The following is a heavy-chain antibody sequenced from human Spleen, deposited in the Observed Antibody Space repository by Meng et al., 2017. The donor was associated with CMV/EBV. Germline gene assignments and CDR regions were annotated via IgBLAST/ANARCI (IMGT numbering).Heavy chain of an antibody. CDR3: ASPFYSQVGDGVDV. V-gene: IGHV3-23*01. CDR1: GFTFDDYG. J-gene: IGHJ6*02. CDR2: ITGSAGNT. D-gene: IGHD4-11*01. Sequence: GESLKISCAASGFTFDDYGMSWVRQAPGKGLEWVSSITGSAGNTYYADSVKGRFTISRDNSKNTLYLQMNSLRAEDTAIYFCASPFYSQVGDGVDVWGQGTTVTVSS.